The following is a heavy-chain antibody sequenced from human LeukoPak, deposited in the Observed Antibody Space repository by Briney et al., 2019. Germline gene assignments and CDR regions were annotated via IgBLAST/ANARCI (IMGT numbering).Heavy chain of an antibody. V-gene: IGHV4-38-2*02. CDR2: IYHSGST. CDR3: ARVLNYVWGGYRSSSTIDY. Sequence: SETLSLTCTVSGYSISSGYYWGWIRQPPGKGLEWIGSIYHSGSTYYNPSPKSRVTISVDTSKNQFSLKLSSVTAADTAVYYCARVLNYVWGGYRSSSTIDYWGQGTLVTVSS. D-gene: IGHD3-16*02. J-gene: IGHJ4*02. CDR1: GYSISSGYY.